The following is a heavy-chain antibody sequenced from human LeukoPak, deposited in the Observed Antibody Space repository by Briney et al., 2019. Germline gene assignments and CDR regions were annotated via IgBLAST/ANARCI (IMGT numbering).Heavy chain of an antibody. D-gene: IGHD2-8*01. CDR3: ARDSRGYCSKGACYSIDY. J-gene: IGHJ4*02. CDR1: GYTFTTYG. Sequence: GASVKVSCKASGYTFTTYGINWVRQAPGQGLEWMGWISAYNGGYTNYAQRVQGRVTMTTDTSTSTAYMELRSLRSDDTAMYYCARDSRGYCSKGACYSIDYWGQGTLVTVSS. V-gene: IGHV1-18*01. CDR2: ISAYNGGYT.